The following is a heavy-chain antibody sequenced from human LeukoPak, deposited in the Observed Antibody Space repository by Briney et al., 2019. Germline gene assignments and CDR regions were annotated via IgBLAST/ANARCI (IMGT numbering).Heavy chain of an antibody. V-gene: IGHV1-18*01. CDR1: GYTFTSYG. D-gene: IGHD3-3*01. CDR2: ISAYNGNT. Sequence: GASVKFSCKASGYTFTSYGISWVRQAPGQGLEWMGWISAYNGNTNYAQKLQGRVTMTTDTSTSTAYMELRSLRSDDTAVYYCARAKAWDDFWSGSYFPPYDPWGQGTLVTVSS. CDR3: ARAKAWDDFWSGSYFPPYDP. J-gene: IGHJ5*02.